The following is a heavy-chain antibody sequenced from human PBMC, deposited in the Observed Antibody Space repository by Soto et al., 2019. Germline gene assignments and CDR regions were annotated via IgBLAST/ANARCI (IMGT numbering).Heavy chain of an antibody. V-gene: IGHV3-30-3*01. CDR3: ARENRPMDV. Sequence: QVQLVESGGGVVQPGRSLRLSCAASGFTFSSYAMHWVRQAPGKGLEWVSVISHDGNIQYFAASVKGRFTISRDSSKNKLYLQMNSLRPEDTAVYYCARENRPMDVWGQGTTVTFSS. CDR2: ISHDGNIQ. J-gene: IGHJ6*02. CDR1: GFTFSSYA.